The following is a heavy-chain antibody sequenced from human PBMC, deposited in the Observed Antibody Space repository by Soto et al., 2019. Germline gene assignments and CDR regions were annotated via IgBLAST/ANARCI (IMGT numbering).Heavy chain of an antibody. CDR2: IKSKTDGGTT. CDR1: GFTFSNAW. J-gene: IGHJ6*02. CDR3: TTDQLVVAALWYYGMDV. Sequence: LRLSCAASGFTFSNAWMSWVRQAPGKGLEWVGRIKSKTDGGTTDYAAPVKGRFTISRDDSKNTLYLQMNSLKTEDTAVYYCTTDQLVVAALWYYGMDVWGQGTTVTVSS. D-gene: IGHD2-15*01. V-gene: IGHV3-15*01.